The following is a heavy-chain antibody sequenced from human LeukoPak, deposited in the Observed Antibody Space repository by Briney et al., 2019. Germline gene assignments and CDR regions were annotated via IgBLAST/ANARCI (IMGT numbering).Heavy chain of an antibody. D-gene: IGHD5-24*01. J-gene: IGHJ5*02. CDR1: GGTFSSYA. CDR3: ARAGDGYSGYNWFDA. Sequence: GSSVKVSCKASGGTFSSYAISWVRQAPGQGLEWMGGIIPIFGTANYAQKFQGRVTITADESTSTAYMELSSLRSEDTAVYYCARAGDGYSGYNWFDAWGQGTLATVSS. V-gene: IGHV1-69*01. CDR2: IIPIFGTA.